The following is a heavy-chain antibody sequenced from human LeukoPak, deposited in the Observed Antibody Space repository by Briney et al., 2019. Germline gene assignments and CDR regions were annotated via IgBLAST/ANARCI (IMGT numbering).Heavy chain of an antibody. Sequence: GGSLRLSCAASGFTSSSFWMSWVRQAPGKGLEWVSAISPSGTDTYYADSVKGRFTISRDNSKNTLYLQMSSLRAEDSAVYYCAKRGGYETMAAFDYWGQGTLVTVSS. D-gene: IGHD3-10*01. V-gene: IGHV3-23*01. J-gene: IGHJ4*02. CDR3: AKRGGYETMAAFDY. CDR1: GFTSSSFW. CDR2: ISPSGTDT.